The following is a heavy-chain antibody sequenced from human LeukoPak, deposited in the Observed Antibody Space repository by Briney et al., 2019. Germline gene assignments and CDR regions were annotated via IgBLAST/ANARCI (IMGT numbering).Heavy chain of an antibody. Sequence: ASVKVSCKASGYTFTSYDINWVRQATGQGLEWMEWMNPNSGNTGYEQKFQGRVTMTRNTSISTAYMELSSLRSEDTAVYYCAKSITTVRGVIRSVGFDPWGQGTLVTVSS. V-gene: IGHV1-8*01. CDR2: MNPNSGNT. J-gene: IGHJ5*02. D-gene: IGHD3-10*01. CDR1: GYTFTSYD. CDR3: AKSITTVRGVIRSVGFDP.